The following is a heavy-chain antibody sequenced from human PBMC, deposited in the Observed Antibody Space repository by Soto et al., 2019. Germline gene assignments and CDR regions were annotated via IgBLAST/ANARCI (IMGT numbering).Heavy chain of an antibody. Sequence: SGPTLVNPTQTLTLTCTFSGFSFTTAGVAVGWIRQTPGGALEWLTLIYYNDDRRFSPSLKTRLTITGDTSKNQVVLSLTNVDPGDTATYFCAHSDGGYEIIYSDLWGHGIPFTVSS. CDR3: AHSDGGYEIIYSDL. CDR2: IYYNDDR. CDR1: GFSFTTAGVA. J-gene: IGHJ5*02. D-gene: IGHD5-12*01. V-gene: IGHV2-5*01.